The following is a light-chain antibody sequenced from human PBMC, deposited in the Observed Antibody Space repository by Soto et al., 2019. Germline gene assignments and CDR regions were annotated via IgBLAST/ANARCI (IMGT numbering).Light chain of an antibody. CDR3: QQYGSSKT. J-gene: IGKJ1*01. CDR2: GAS. Sequence: ENVLTQSPGTLSLSPGEGATLSCRASQTVPNNYLAWYHQKPGQAPRLLIYGASSRATGIPDRFSGSGSGTHFTLTISRLEPEDYGVYYCQQYGSSKTFGQGTKVETK. CDR1: QTVPNNY. V-gene: IGKV3-20*01.